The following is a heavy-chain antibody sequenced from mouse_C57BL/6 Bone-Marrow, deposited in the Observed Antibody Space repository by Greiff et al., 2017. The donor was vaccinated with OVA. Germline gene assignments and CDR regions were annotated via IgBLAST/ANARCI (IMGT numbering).Heavy chain of an antibody. CDR1: GYTFTSYW. Sequence: VKLQQPGAELVKPGASVKLSCKASGYTFTSYWMQWVKQRPGQGLEWIGEIDPSDSYTNYNQKFKGKATLTVDTSSSTAYMQLSSLTSEDSAVYYCARSLYGSSYGTFDYWGQGTTLTVSS. J-gene: IGHJ2*01. D-gene: IGHD1-1*01. CDR3: ARSLYGSSYGTFDY. V-gene: IGHV1-50*01. CDR2: IDPSDSYT.